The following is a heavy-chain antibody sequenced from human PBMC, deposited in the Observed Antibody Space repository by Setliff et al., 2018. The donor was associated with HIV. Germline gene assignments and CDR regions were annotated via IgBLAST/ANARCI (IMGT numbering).Heavy chain of an antibody. CDR2: ISSSSSTI. Sequence: GSLRLSCAASGFTFSSYSMNWVRQAPGKGLEWLSYISSSSSTIYYADSVKGRFTISRDNAKNSLYLQMNSLRAEDTAVYYCARDAYYDFWSGYSVNWFDPWGQGTLVTVS. CDR1: GFTFSSYS. V-gene: IGHV3-48*01. J-gene: IGHJ5*02. CDR3: ARDAYYDFWSGYSVNWFDP. D-gene: IGHD3-3*01.